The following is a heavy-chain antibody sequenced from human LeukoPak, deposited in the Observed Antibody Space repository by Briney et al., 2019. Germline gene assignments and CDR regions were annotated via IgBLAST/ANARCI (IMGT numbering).Heavy chain of an antibody. V-gene: IGHV3-21*01. CDR2: ISSSSSYI. CDR1: GFTFSSYS. Sequence: GGSLRLSCAASGFTFSSYSMNWVRQAPGKGLEWVSSISSSSSYIYYAVSVKGRFTISRDNAKNSLYLQMNSLRAEDTAVYYCARSLGDYGENGMDVWGQGTTVTVSS. CDR3: ARSLGDYGENGMDV. D-gene: IGHD4-17*01. J-gene: IGHJ6*02.